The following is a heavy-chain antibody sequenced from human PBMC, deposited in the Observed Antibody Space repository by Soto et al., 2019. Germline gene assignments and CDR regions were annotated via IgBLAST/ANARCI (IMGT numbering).Heavy chain of an antibody. CDR1: GFSLSTSGVG. D-gene: IGHD6-13*01. Sequence: SGPTLVNPTQTLTLTCTFSGFSLSTSGVGVGWIRQPPGKALEWLALIYWDDDKRYSPSLKSGLTITKDTSKNQVVLTMTNMDPVDTATYYCAHRRVESRSWAYDAFDIWGQGTMVTVSS. CDR3: AHRRVESRSWAYDAFDI. J-gene: IGHJ3*02. V-gene: IGHV2-5*02. CDR2: IYWDDDK.